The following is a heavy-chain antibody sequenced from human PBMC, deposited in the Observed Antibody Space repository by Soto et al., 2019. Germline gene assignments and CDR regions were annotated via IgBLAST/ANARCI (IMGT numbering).Heavy chain of an antibody. D-gene: IGHD4-17*01. J-gene: IGHJ1*01. CDR2: IYYSGST. CDR1: GGSISRGAYY. Sequence: LSPTCTVSGGSISRGAYYWSWIRQPPGKGLEWIGYIYYSGSTYYNPSLKSRVTISVDTSKNQFSLKLSSVTAADTAVYYCARGAETRPVYGGPSGGYFQHWGQGTLVTV. V-gene: IGHV4-30-4*01. CDR3: ARGAETRPVYGGPSGGYFQH.